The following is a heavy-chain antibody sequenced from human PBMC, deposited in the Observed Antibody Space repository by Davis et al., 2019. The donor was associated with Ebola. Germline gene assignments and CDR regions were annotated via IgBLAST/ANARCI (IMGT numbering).Heavy chain of an antibody. CDR3: TTDRYIDFWSGYPMDV. J-gene: IGHJ6*03. V-gene: IGHV3-15*01. CDR2: IKSKTDGGTT. Sequence: GESLKISCAASGFTFSNAWMSWVRQAPGKGLEWVGRIKSKTDGGTTDYAAPVKGRFTISRDDSKNTLYLQMNSLKTEDTAVYYCTTDRYIDFWSGYPMDVWGKGTTVTVSS. CDR1: GFTFSNAW. D-gene: IGHD3-3*01.